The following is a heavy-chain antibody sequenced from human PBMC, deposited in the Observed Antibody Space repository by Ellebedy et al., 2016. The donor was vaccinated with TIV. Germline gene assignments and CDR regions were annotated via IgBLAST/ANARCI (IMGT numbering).Heavy chain of an antibody. J-gene: IGHJ4*02. CDR1: GGSISSYY. CDR2: IYTSGST. CDR3: ARGAAAFDY. Sequence: MPSETLSLTCTVSGGSISSYYWSWIRQPPGKGLEWIGYIYTSGSTNYNPSLKSRVTMSVDTSKNQFSLKLSSVTAADTAVYYCARGAAAFDYWGQGTLVTVSS. D-gene: IGHD2-2*01. V-gene: IGHV4-4*08.